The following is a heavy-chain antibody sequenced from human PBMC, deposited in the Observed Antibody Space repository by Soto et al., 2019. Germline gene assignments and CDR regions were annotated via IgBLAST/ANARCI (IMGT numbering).Heavy chain of an antibody. D-gene: IGHD3-10*01. CDR2: IYPGDSDT. V-gene: IGHV5-51*01. CDR3: AGGGVRGVVTRTRDYYGMDV. Sequence: GESLKISCKGSGYSFTSYWIGWVRQMPGKGLESMGIIYPGDSDTRYSPSFQGQVTISADKSISTAYPQWSSLKASDTAMYYCAGGGVRGVVTRTRDYYGMDVWGQGTTVTVSS. J-gene: IGHJ6*02. CDR1: GYSFTSYW.